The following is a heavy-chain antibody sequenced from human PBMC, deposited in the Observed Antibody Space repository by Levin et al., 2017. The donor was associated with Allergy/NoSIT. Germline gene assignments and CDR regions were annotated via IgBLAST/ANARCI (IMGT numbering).Heavy chain of an antibody. D-gene: IGHD1-7*01. V-gene: IGHV3-30*04. CDR3: ARDLGGMTGTTGLDY. J-gene: IGHJ4*01. CDR2: ISYDSTNK. CDR1: GFTFRTYP. Sequence: GESLKISCAASGFTFRTYPMYWVRQAPGKGLEWVALISYDSTNKYYADSVKGRFTISRDNSKNTLYLQMNSLRAEDTAVYYCARDLGGMTGTTGLDYWGHGTLVTVSS.